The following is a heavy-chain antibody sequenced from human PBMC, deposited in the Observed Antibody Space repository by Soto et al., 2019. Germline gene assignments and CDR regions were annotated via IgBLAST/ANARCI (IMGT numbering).Heavy chain of an antibody. V-gene: IGHV5-51*01. D-gene: IGHD3-22*01. CDR3: ARPGYYDSSGFFNFDY. CDR2: IYPDDSDT. J-gene: IGHJ4*02. CDR1: GYSFNTYW. Sequence: GESLKISCKASGYSFNTYWIGWVRQLPGKGLEWMGIIYPDDSDTRYSPSFQGQVTISADKSFTTVYLQWNSLKASDTAIYYCARPGYYDSSGFFNFDYWGQGTLVTVSS.